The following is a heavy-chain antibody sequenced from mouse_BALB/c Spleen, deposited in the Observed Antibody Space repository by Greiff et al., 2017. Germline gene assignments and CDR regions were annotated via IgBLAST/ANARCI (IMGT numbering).Heavy chain of an antibody. Sequence: VQLQQSGPGLVKPSQSLSLTCSVTGYSITSGYYWNWIRQFPGNKLEWMGYISYDGSNNYNPSLKNRISITRDTSKNQFFLKLNSVTTEDTATYYCARVLGHWYFDVWGAGTTVTVSS. V-gene: IGHV3-6*02. J-gene: IGHJ1*01. CDR3: ARVLGHWYFDV. CDR1: GYSITSGYY. D-gene: IGHD4-1*01. CDR2: ISYDGSN.